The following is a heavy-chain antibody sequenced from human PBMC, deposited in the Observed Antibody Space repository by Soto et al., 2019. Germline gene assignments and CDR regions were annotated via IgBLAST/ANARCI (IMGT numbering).Heavy chain of an antibody. J-gene: IGHJ4*02. CDR1: GGIFSTYA. CDR2: IIPIFGTP. Sequence: QVQLVQSGAEVKKPGSSVKVSCKASGGIFSTYAISWLRQAPGQGLEWMGGIIPIFGTPNYAQRFQGRVTITADESTRTGYMELSRMRPEDTAVDYCARDRYDYGSGNYYNRIDFWGQGTLVTVSS. D-gene: IGHD3-10*01. V-gene: IGHV1-69*01. CDR3: ARDRYDYGSGNYYNRIDF.